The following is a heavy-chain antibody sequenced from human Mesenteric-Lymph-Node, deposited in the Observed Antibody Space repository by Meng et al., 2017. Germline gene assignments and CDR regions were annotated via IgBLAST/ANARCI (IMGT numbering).Heavy chain of an antibody. V-gene: IGHV1-2*02. D-gene: IGHD1-26*01. CDR2: TNPNSGGT. J-gene: IGHJ4*02. CDR3: ARVEVGITSGDY. CDR1: GYTFTRYG. Sequence: QVQLVQFGAEVKNPGASVKVSCKASGYTFTRYGISWVRQAPGQGLEWMGWTNPNSGGTNYTQNFQGRVTMTRDRSISTAYMEVRRLRSDDTAVYYCARVEVGITSGDYWGQGTLVTVSS.